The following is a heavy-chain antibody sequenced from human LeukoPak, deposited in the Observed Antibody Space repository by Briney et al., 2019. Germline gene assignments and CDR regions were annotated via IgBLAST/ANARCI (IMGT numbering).Heavy chain of an antibody. D-gene: IGHD3-10*01. CDR2: INPNSGGT. CDR3: ARGESSSSGYYYGMDV. Sequence: ASVKVSCKASGYTFTGYYMHWVRQAPGQGLEWMGRINPNSGGTNYAQKFQGRVTMTRDTSISTAYMELSRLRSDDTAVYYCARGESSSSGYYYGMDVWGQGTTVTVSS. J-gene: IGHJ6*02. CDR1: GYTFTGYY. V-gene: IGHV1-2*06.